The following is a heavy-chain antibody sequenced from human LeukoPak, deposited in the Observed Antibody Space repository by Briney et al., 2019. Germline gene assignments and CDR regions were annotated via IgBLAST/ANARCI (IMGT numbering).Heavy chain of an antibody. CDR3: ARVGLWFGEQPYGMDV. CDR1: GGSISSGGYY. V-gene: IGHV4-31*03. Sequence: PSETLSLTCTVSGGSISSGGYYWSWIRQHPGKGLEWIGYIYYSGSTYYNPSLKSRVTISVDTSKNQFSLKLSSVTAADTAVYYCARVGLWFGEQPYGMDVWGQGTTVTVSS. D-gene: IGHD3-10*01. CDR2: IYYSGST. J-gene: IGHJ6*02.